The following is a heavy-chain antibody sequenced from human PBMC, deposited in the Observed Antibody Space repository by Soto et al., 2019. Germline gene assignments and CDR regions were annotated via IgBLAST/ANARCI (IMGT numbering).Heavy chain of an antibody. CDR1: GFTFSSYA. CDR3: ARYKDGYNYSPLDY. Sequence: QVQLVESGGGVVQPGRSLRLSCAASGFTFSSYAMHWVRQAPGKGLEWVAVISYDGSNKYYADSVKGRFTISRDNSKNTLYLQMNNLRAEDTAVYYCARYKDGYNYSPLDYWGQGTLVTVSS. V-gene: IGHV3-30-3*01. D-gene: IGHD5-12*01. J-gene: IGHJ4*02. CDR2: ISYDGSNK.